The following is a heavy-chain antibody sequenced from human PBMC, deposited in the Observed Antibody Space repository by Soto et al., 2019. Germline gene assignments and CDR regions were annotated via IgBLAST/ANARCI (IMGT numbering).Heavy chain of an antibody. V-gene: IGHV3-53*02. Sequence: EVQLVETGGGLIQPGGSLRLSCAASGFTVSSNYMSWVRQAPGKGLEWVSVIYSGGSTYYTDSVKGRFTISRDNSKNTLYLQMNSLRAEDTAVYYCARRSSSWYGGFDYWGQGTLVTVSS. CDR2: IYSGGST. J-gene: IGHJ4*02. CDR1: GFTVSSNY. CDR3: ARRSSSWYGGFDY. D-gene: IGHD6-13*01.